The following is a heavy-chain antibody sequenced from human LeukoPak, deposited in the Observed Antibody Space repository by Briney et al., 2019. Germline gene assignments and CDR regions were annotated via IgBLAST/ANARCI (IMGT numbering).Heavy chain of an antibody. CDR1: GFIFSSYA. CDR3: ARDRYYDFWSGYYTDVLGY. Sequence: GRSLRLSCAASGFIFSSYAMRWVRQAPGKGLEWVAIISYDGSNKYYADSVKGRFTISRDNSKNTLYLQVNSLRAEDTAVYYCARDRYYDFWSGYYTDVLGYWGQGTLVTVSS. V-gene: IGHV3-30*04. J-gene: IGHJ4*02. D-gene: IGHD3-3*01. CDR2: ISYDGSNK.